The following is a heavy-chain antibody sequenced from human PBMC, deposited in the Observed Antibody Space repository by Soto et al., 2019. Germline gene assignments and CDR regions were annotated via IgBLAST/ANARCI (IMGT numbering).Heavy chain of an antibody. CDR3: ARDLVAGRGYYYYYGMDV. CDR2: ISYDGSNK. CDR1: GFTFSSYA. V-gene: IGHV3-30-3*01. Sequence: PGGSLRLSCAASGFTFSSYAMHWVRQAPGKGLEWVAVISYDGSNKYYADSVKGRFTISRDNSTNTLYLQMNSLRAEDTAVYCCARDLVAGRGYYYYYGMDVWGQGTTVTVS. J-gene: IGHJ6*02. D-gene: IGHD6-19*01.